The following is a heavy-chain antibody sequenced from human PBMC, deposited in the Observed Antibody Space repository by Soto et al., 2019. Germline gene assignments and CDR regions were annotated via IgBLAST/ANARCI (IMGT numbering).Heavy chain of an antibody. Sequence: ASVKVSCKASGYTFTSYGISWVRQPPGQGLEGMGWISAYNGNTNNAQKLQGRVTMTTDTSTSTAYMELRSLRSDDTAVYYCARGLGGGNYANYYYYYGMDVWGQGTTVTVSS. CDR1: GYTFTSYG. CDR3: ARGLGGGNYANYYYYYGMDV. D-gene: IGHD4-4*01. V-gene: IGHV1-18*04. CDR2: ISAYNGNT. J-gene: IGHJ6*02.